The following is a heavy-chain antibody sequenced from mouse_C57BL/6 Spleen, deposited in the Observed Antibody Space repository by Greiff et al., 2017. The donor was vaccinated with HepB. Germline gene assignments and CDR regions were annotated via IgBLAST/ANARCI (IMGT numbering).Heavy chain of an antibody. D-gene: IGHD2-4*01. CDR2: ISSGGSYT. V-gene: IGHV5-6*02. CDR1: GFTFSSYG. Sequence: EVMLVESGGDLVKPGGSLKLSCAASGFTFSSYGMSWVRQTPDKRLEWVATISSGGSYTYYPDSVKGRFTISRDNAKNTLYLQMSSLKSEDTAMYYCARRRDYDYDFAYWGQGTLVTVSA. CDR3: ARRRDYDYDFAY. J-gene: IGHJ3*01.